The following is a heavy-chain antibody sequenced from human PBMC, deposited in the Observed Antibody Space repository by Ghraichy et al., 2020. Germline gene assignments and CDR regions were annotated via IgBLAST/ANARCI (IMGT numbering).Heavy chain of an antibody. CDR2: ISWNIDNI. Sequence: SLRLSCAASGFTFDDYAMHWVRQAPGKGLEWVSGISWNIDNIGYADSVKGRFTISRDNAKNSLYLQMNSLRTEDTALYYCAKADIAVADWGQGTLVTVSS. D-gene: IGHD6-19*01. V-gene: IGHV3-9*01. CDR1: GFTFDDYA. J-gene: IGHJ4*02. CDR3: AKADIAVAD.